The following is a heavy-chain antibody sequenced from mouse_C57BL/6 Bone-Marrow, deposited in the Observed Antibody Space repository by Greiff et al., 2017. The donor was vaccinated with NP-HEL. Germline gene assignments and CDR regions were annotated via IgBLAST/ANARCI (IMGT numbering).Heavy chain of an antibody. Sequence: QVQLKQSGAELVRPGTSVKVSCKASGYAFTNYLIEWVKQRPGQGLEWIGVINPGSGGTNYHENFKGKVTLTADKSSSTDYMQLSRLTSEDSAVNVSEREGLYYPSKYFDVWGTGTTVTVSS. V-gene: IGHV1-54*01. J-gene: IGHJ1*03. CDR3: EREGLYYPSKYFDV. CDR1: GYAFTNYL. D-gene: IGHD2-1*01. CDR2: INPGSGGT.